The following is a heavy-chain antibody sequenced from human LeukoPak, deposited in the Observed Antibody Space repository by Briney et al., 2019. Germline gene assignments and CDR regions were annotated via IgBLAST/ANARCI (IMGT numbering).Heavy chain of an antibody. CDR3: AKVAKYCGPETYYFFEQ. D-gene: IGHD4/OR15-4a*01. J-gene: IGHJ4*02. CDR2: ISSSGSTI. V-gene: IGHV3-48*03. Sequence: PGGSLRLSCAASGFSFSSYEMNWVRQAPGKGLEWVSYISSSGSTIYYADSVKGRFTISRDNAKNSLYLQMNSLRAEDTAVYYCAKVAKYCGPETYYFFEQWGQGTPVTASS. CDR1: GFSFSSYE.